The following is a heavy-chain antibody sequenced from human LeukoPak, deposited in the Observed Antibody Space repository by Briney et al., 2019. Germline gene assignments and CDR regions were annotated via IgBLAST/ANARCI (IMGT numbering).Heavy chain of an antibody. V-gene: IGHV3-23*01. Sequence: GGSLRLSCAASRLTFSNYAMNWVRQAPGKGLEGVSTISGSGGNTFYADSMKGRFTISRDNSKNTLYLQMNSLRAEDTAVYYCAKQHVEGSSSWYFGRTKGWLDPWGQGTLVTVSS. CDR2: ISGSGGNT. J-gene: IGHJ5*02. CDR3: AKQHVEGSSSWYFGRTKGWLDP. CDR1: RLTFSNYA. D-gene: IGHD6-13*01.